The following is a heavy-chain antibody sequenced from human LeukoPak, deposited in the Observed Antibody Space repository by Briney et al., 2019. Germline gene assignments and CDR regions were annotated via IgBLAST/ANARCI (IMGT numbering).Heavy chain of an antibody. V-gene: IGHV4-34*01. Sequence: SETLSLTCAVDGGSFSGYYWSWIRQPPGKGLEWIGEINHSGGTNYNPSLKSRVTKSVATPKNQFSLKLSSVTAADTAVYYSARPRGYSYGQRWFDPWGQGTLVTVSA. D-gene: IGHD5-18*01. CDR3: ARPRGYSYGQRWFDP. J-gene: IGHJ5*02. CDR2: INHSGGT. CDR1: GGSFSGYY.